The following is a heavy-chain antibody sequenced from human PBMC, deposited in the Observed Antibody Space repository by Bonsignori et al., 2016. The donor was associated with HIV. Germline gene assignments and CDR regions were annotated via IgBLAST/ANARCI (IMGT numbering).Heavy chain of an antibody. D-gene: IGHD1-26*01. V-gene: IGHV3-23*03. CDR3: ARDRSSLYYAFDY. CDR2: ISADGSRT. J-gene: IGHJ4*02. Sequence: VRQAPGKGLEWVSVISADGSRTSYADSVKGRFTIARDNFMNTLYLQMNSLRAEDTALYYCARDRSSLYYAFDYWGQGTLVTVSS.